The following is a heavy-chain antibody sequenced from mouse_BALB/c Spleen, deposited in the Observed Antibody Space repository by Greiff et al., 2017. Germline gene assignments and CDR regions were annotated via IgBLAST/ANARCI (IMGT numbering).Heavy chain of an antibody. CDR2: ISSGSSTI. V-gene: IGHV5-17*02. Sequence: EVKVVESGGGLVQPGGSRKLSCAASGFTFSSFGMHWVRQAPEKGLEWVAYISSGSSTIYYADTVKGRFTISRDNPKNTLFLQMTSLRSEDTAMYYCARWQEEFDYWGQGTTLTVSS. J-gene: IGHJ2*01. CDR1: GFTFSSFG. CDR3: ARWQEEFDY.